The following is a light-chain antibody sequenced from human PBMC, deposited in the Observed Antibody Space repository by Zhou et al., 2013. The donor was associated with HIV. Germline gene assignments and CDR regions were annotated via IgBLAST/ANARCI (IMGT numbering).Light chain of an antibody. J-gene: IGKJ1*01. Sequence: DVVMAQSPLSLPVTLGQPASISCRSSRSLVHSDGNTYLSWFQQRPGQSPRRLIYKVSNRDSGVPDRFSGSGSGTDFTLKISRVEAEDVGVYYCMQNTHWPLWTFGQGTKVGNQT. V-gene: IGKV2-30*02. CDR3: MQNTHWPLWT. CDR1: RSLVHSDGNTY. CDR2: KVS.